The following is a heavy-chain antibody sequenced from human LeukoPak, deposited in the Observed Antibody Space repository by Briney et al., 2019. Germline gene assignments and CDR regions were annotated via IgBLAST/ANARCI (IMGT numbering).Heavy chain of an antibody. V-gene: IGHV4-39*07. Sequence: SETLSLTCTVSGVSISSSTYYWGWIRQPPGKGLEWIGSIFYSGRTYYNPSLKSRVTISVDTSKNQFSLKLSSVTGADTAVYYCARHMVRGVIPYYMDVWGKGTTVTVSS. CDR2: IFYSGRT. J-gene: IGHJ6*03. D-gene: IGHD3-10*01. CDR1: GVSISSSTYY. CDR3: ARHMVRGVIPYYMDV.